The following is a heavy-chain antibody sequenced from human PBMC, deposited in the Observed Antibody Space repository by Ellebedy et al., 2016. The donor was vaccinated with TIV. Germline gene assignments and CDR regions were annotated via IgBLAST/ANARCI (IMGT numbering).Heavy chain of an antibody. D-gene: IGHD5-18*01. J-gene: IGHJ5*02. CDR1: GGSISSYY. V-gene: IGHV4-4*07. CDR2: IYTSGST. Sequence: SETLSLXCTVSGGSISSYYWSWIRQPAGKGLEWIGRIYTSGSTNYSPSLKSRVTMSVDTSKNQFSLKLSSVAAADTAVYYCARGSKVVRGYSYGYGWFDPWGQGTLVTVSS. CDR3: ARGSKVVRGYSYGYGWFDP.